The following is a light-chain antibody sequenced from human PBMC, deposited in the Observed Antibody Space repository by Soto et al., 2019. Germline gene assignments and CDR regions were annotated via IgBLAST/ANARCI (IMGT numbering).Light chain of an antibody. V-gene: IGLV1-51*01. CDR2: DNY. J-gene: IGLJ3*02. CDR3: GTWDGSMSGGGV. Sequence: QSVLTQPPSVSAAPGQQVTISCSGSNANIGSNSVAWYQQVPGSAPKLLIYDNYHRPSGIPDRFSGSKSGTSATLAITGLQTGDEAAYYCGTWDGSMSGGGVFGGGTKLTVL. CDR1: NANIGSNS.